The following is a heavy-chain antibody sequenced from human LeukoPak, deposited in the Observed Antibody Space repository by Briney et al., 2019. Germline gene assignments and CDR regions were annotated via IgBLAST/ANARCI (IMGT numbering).Heavy chain of an antibody. V-gene: IGHV3-21*01. CDR3: ARGGPPYCYYMDV. CDR2: ISSSSSYI. CDR1: GFTFSSYS. J-gene: IGHJ6*03. Sequence: GGSLRLSCAASGFTFSSYSMNWVRQAPGKGLEWVSSISSSSSYIYYADSVKGRFTISRDNAKNSLYLQMNSLRAEDTAVYYCARGGPPYCYYMDVWGKGTTVTVSS.